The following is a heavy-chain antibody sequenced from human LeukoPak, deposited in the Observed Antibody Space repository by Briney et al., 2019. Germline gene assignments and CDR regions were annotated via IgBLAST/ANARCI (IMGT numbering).Heavy chain of an antibody. J-gene: IGHJ4*02. V-gene: IGHV3-33*01. CDR2: IWYDDSYK. D-gene: IGHD3-16*01. CDR1: GFTFSSYG. CDR3: ARDPLRYDYIWRPIANCFDY. Sequence: GGSLRLSCAASGFTFSSYGMHWVRQAPGKGLEWVAVIWYDDSYKYYADSVKGRFTISRDNSKNTLYLQMNSLRAEDTALYYCARDPLRYDYIWRPIANCFDYWGQGTLVTVSS.